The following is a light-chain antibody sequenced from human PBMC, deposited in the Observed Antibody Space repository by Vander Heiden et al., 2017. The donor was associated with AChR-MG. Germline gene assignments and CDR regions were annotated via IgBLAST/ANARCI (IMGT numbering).Light chain of an antibody. J-gene: IGLJ2*01. Sequence: SSALTQPPSVAVSPGQTAIFTWSGDKLGDKSACGYQQMPGQPPVLVISQDSKRPSGIPERFSGSNSGNTATLTISGTQAMDEADYYCQAWDSSSVVFGGGTKLTVL. V-gene: IGLV3-1*01. CDR1: KLGDKS. CDR3: QAWDSSSVV. CDR2: QDS.